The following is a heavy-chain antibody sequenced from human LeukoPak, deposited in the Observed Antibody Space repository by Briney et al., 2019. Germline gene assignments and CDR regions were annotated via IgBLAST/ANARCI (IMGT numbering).Heavy chain of an antibody. CDR3: ATDLAPGYFGS. Sequence: GGSLRLSCAASGFTFTYVWTSWVRQAPGKGLEWVGRIKSKYVGATTDYAAPVKGRFTISRDNSKNSLYLQMDSLKTEDTAVYYCATDLAPGYFGSWGQGTLVTVSS. CDR1: GFTFTYVW. CDR2: IKSKYVGATT. D-gene: IGHD2/OR15-2a*01. V-gene: IGHV3-15*01. J-gene: IGHJ4*02.